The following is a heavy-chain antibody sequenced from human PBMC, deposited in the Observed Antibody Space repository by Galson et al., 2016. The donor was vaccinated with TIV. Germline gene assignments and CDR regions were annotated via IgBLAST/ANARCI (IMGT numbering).Heavy chain of an antibody. CDR1: GYTFSAYY. D-gene: IGHD4-17*01. J-gene: IGHJ4*02. CDR2: ISPNSGDT. Sequence: SVKVSCKASGYTFSAYYMHWVRRAPGQGLEWMGWISPNSGDTNYPQKFQGRVTMTRDTSITTAYMELTTLTSDDTAVSYCARFVYGDYVDYWGQGTLVTVSS. V-gene: IGHV1-2*02. CDR3: ARFVYGDYVDY.